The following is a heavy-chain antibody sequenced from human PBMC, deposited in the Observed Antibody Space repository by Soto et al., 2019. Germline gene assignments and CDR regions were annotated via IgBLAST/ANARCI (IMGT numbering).Heavy chain of an antibody. Sequence: RASVKVSCKASGYSFTDYHIHWVRQAPGQGLEWLGWINSGDGNTKYSQNLQDRVTITRDTSASTVYMELSRLRAEDTAIYYCATTRGWQQLVPFDYWGQGTLVTV. CDR2: INSGDGNT. J-gene: IGHJ4*02. D-gene: IGHD6-13*01. CDR1: GYSFTDYH. V-gene: IGHV1-3*01. CDR3: ATTRGWQQLVPFDY.